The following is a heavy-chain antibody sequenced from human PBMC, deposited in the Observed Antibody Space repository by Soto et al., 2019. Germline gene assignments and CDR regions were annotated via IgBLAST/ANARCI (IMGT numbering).Heavy chain of an antibody. CDR1: GGTFSSYA. CDR3: ARDQMTGSGGSSSYAFDI. V-gene: IGHV1-69*01. CDR2: IIPIFGTA. J-gene: IGHJ3*02. Sequence: QVQLVQSGAEVKKPGSSVKVSCKASGGTFSSYAISWVRQAPGQGLEWMGGIIPIFGTANYAQKFQGRVTITADESTSTAYMELSSLRSEDTAVYYCARDQMTGSGGSSSYAFDIWGQGTMVTVSS. D-gene: IGHD2-15*01.